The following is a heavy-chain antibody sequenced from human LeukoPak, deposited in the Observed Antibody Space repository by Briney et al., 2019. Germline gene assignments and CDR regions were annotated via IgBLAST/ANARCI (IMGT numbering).Heavy chain of an antibody. V-gene: IGHV3-23*01. CDR2: ISGSGGST. Sequence: GGSLRLSCAASGFTFSSYAMSWVRQAPGKGLEWVSAISGSGGSTYYADSVKGRFTISRDNSKNTLYLQMNSLRAEDTAVYYCAKVRGDCSSTSCSAHYYYGMDVWGKGTTVTVSS. D-gene: IGHD2-2*01. J-gene: IGHJ6*04. CDR3: AKVRGDCSSTSCSAHYYYGMDV. CDR1: GFTFSSYA.